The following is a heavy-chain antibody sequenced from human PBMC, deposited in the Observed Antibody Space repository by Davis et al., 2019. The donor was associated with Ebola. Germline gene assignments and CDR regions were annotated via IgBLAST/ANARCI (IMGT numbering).Heavy chain of an antibody. J-gene: IGHJ5*02. D-gene: IGHD2-8*02. CDR3: ARTVTGGLFVA. V-gene: IGHV3-11*04. Sequence: GESLKISCTASGFTFSDYYMSWIRQAPGKGLEWVSYISGGGRTIYYADSVKGRFTMSRDNAKNSLYLQMNSLRAEDTAVYYCARTVTGGLFVAWGQGTLVTVSS. CDR2: ISGGGRTI. CDR1: GFTFSDYY.